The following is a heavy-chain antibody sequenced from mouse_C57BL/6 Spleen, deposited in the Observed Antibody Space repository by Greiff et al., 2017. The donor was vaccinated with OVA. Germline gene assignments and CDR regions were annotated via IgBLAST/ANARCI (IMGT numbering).Heavy chain of an antibody. D-gene: IGHD4-1*01. Sequence: QVQLQQSGAELVRPGASVTLSCKASGYTFTGYEMPWVKQTPVHGLEWIGAIDPETGGTAYNQKFKGKAILTADKSSSTAYMELRSLTSEDSAVYYSRTVELGRNFDYWGQGTPVTVSA. CDR2: IDPETGGT. CDR1: GYTFTGYE. V-gene: IGHV1-15*01. J-gene: IGHJ3*01. CDR3: RTVELGRNFDY.